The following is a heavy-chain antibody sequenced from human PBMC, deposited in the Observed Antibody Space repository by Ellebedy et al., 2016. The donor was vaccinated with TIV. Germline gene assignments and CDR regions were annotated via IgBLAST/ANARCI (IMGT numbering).Heavy chain of an antibody. D-gene: IGHD2-21*02. CDR2: IYYSGST. J-gene: IGHJ4*02. V-gene: IGHV4-30-4*01. Sequence: SETLSLTCTVSGGSISSGDYYWSWIRQPPGKGLEWIGYIYYSGSTYYNPSLKSRVTISVDTSKTQFSLKLSSVTAADTAVYYCARGGPYCGGDCYSAYDYWGQGTLVTVSS. CDR3: ARGGPYCGGDCYSAYDY. CDR1: GGSISSGDYY.